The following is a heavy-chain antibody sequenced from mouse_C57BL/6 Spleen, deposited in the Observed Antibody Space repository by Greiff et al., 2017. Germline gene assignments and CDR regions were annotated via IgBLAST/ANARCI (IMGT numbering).Heavy chain of an antibody. CDR2: IYPGGGYT. D-gene: IGHD1-1*01. CDR3: ARRSSYDGDFDV. Sequence: VQLQQSGAELVRPGTSVKLSCKASGYTFTNYWIGWAKQRPGHGLEWIGNIYPGGGYTYYNEKFKGKATLTADKSSSTAYMQISSLTSEDSAIYYCARRSSYDGDFDVWGTGTTVTVSS. CDR1: GYTFTNYW. V-gene: IGHV1-63*01. J-gene: IGHJ1*03.